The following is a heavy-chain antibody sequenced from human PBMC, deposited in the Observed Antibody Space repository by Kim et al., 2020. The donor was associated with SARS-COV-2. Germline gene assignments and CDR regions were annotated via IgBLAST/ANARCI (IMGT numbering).Heavy chain of an antibody. CDR1: GYSFTSYW. V-gene: IGHV5-51*01. CDR3: ARHGNDILTGPPFDY. J-gene: IGHJ4*02. CDR2: IYPGDSDT. Sequence: GESLKISCKGSGYSFTSYWIGWVRQMPGKGLEWMGIIYPGDSDTRYSPSFQGQVTISADKSISTAYLQWSSLKASDTAMYYCARHGNDILTGPPFDYWGQGTLVTVSS. D-gene: IGHD3-9*01.